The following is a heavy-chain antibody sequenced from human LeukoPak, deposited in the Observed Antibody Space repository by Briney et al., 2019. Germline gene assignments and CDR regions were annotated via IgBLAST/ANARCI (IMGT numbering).Heavy chain of an antibody. CDR1: GGSFSGYY. CDR2: INHSGST. Sequence: PSETLSHTCAVYGGSFSGYYWSWIRQPPGKGLEWIGEINHSGSTNYNPSLKSRVTISVDTSKNQFSLKLSSVTAADTAVYYCARGLKGRPRSAFDIWGQGTMVTVSS. J-gene: IGHJ3*02. CDR3: ARGLKGRPRSAFDI. V-gene: IGHV4-34*01. D-gene: IGHD3-9*01.